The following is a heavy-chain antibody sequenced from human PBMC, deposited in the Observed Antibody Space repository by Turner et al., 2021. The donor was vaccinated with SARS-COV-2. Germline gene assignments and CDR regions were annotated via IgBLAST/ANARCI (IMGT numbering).Heavy chain of an antibody. Sequence: QVQLVQSGAEVKKPGASVKVSCKASGYTFTSYGINWVRQAPGQGLEWMGWSSAYNGNTNYAQKLQGRVTMTTDTSTSTAYMELRSLRSDDTAVYYCAREGSDYYDSSGLLDYWGQGTLVTVSS. V-gene: IGHV1-18*01. CDR1: GYTFTSYG. CDR3: AREGSDYYDSSGLLDY. J-gene: IGHJ4*02. CDR2: SSAYNGNT. D-gene: IGHD3-22*01.